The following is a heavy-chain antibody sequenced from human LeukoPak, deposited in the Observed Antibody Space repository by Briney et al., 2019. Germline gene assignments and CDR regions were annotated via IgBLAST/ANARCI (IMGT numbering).Heavy chain of an antibody. J-gene: IGHJ3*02. V-gene: IGHV1-24*01. CDR1: GFSLTDLP. Sequence: ASVKVSCKVSGFSLTDLPVHWVRQAPGKGLEWMGTVDPDDGKTIYQRKFRGRVTMTEDTITGTAYMQLSSVRSEDTAVYFCATDQTFTYGYNGGTFDIWGQGTLVTVSS. D-gene: IGHD5-12*01. CDR2: VDPDDGKT. CDR3: ATDQTFTYGYNGGTFDI.